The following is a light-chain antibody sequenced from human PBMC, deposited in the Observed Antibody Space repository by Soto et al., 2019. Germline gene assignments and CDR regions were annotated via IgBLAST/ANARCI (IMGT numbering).Light chain of an antibody. CDR2: KAS. J-gene: IGKJ2*01. Sequence: DIQMTQSPSTLSTSVGDRVTITCRASQTISSWLAWYQQEPGKPPTLLIYKASTLECGVLSRFSGSGSGTEFTLTISSLQPDDFATYYCQQYHSYPYTFGQGTKLDIK. CDR3: QQYHSYPYT. V-gene: IGKV1-5*03. CDR1: QTISSW.